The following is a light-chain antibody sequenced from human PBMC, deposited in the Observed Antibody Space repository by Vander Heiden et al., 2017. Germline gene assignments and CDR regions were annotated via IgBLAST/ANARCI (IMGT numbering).Light chain of an antibody. J-gene: IGLJ3*02. CDR1: NIGSKN. CDR2: RDN. Sequence: SYYLPQELSASVALGQTARITSWGKNIGSKNVHWYQQKPGQAPALVIYRDNTRPSGIPERLSGSNSGNTATLTISSAQVGDEADYFCQVWDNGSVVFGGGTKLTVL. V-gene: IGLV3-9*01. CDR3: QVWDNGSVV.